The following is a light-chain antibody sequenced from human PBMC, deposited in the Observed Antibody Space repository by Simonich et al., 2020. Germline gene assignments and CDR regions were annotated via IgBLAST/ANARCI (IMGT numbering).Light chain of an antibody. CDR1: QSVLYSPNNKNY. Sequence: DIVMTQSPDSLAVSLGERATINCKSSQSVLYSPNNKNYLAWYQQKPGQPPKLLIYWESTRESGVPDRFSGSGSGTDFTLTISSLQAEDVAVYYCQQYYSTPITFGQGTRLEIK. J-gene: IGKJ5*01. V-gene: IGKV4-1*01. CDR3: QQYYSTPIT. CDR2: WES.